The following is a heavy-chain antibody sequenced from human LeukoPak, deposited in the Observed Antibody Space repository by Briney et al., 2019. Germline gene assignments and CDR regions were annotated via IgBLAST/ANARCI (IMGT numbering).Heavy chain of an antibody. J-gene: IGHJ5*02. CDR3: ARIAGYCSSTSCQKEDWFDP. CDR1: GYTFTGYY. CDR2: INPNSGGT. Sequence: GASVKVSCKAPGYTFTGYYMHWVRQAPGQGLEWMGWINPNSGGTNYAQKFQSRVTMTRDTSISTAYMELSRLRSDDTAVYYCARIAGYCSSTSCQKEDWFDPWGQGTLVTVSS. V-gene: IGHV1-2*02. D-gene: IGHD2-2*01.